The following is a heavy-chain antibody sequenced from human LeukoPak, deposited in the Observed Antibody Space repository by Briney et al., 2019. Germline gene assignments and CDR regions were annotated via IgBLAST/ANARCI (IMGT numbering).Heavy chain of an antibody. CDR3: ARRREGSYYYGSGSYYRD. Sequence: SETLSLTCAVCGGSFSGYYWSWIRQPPGKGLEWIGETNHSGSTNYNPSLKSRVTISVDTSKNQFSLKLSSVTAADTAVYYCARRREGSYYYGSGSYYRDWGQGTLVTVSS. D-gene: IGHD3-10*01. V-gene: IGHV4-34*01. CDR1: GGSFSGYY. CDR2: TNHSGST. J-gene: IGHJ4*02.